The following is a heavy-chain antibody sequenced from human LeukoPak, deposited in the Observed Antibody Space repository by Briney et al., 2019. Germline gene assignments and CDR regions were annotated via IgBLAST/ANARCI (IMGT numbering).Heavy chain of an antibody. D-gene: IGHD2-2*01. CDR1: EFTFSLYA. CDR3: ARDTYQPGLIDC. CDR2: INDVSSDI. V-gene: IGHV3-21*05. Sequence: PGGSLRLSCAASEFTFSLYAMNWVRQAPGKGLEWVSYINDVSSDIHYADSVKSRFTISRDNAKNTLSLQMNSLRAEDTAVYYCARDTYQPGLIDCWGQGTLVTVSS. J-gene: IGHJ4*02.